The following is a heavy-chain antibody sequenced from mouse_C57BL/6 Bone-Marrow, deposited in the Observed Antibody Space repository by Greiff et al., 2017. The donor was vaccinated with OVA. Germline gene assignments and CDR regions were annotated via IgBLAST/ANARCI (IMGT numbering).Heavy chain of an antibody. CDR2: ISSGGSYT. Sequence: EVQGVESGGDLVKPGGSLKLSCAASGFTFSSYGMSWVRQTPDKRLEWVATISSGGSYTYYPDSVKGRFTISRDNAKNTLYLQMSSLKSEDTAMYYCARAGGYDRAWCAYWGQGTLVTVSA. CDR3: ARAGGYDRAWCAY. J-gene: IGHJ3*01. CDR1: GFTFSSYG. D-gene: IGHD2-2*01. V-gene: IGHV5-6*01.